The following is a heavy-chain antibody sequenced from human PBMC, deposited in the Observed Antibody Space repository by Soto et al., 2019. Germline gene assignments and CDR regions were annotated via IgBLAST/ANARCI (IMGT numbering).Heavy chain of an antibody. CDR1: CGSFSGYY. CDR3: AKGPSDYYDSSGYYNY. CDR2: INHSGST. D-gene: IGHD3-22*01. V-gene: IGHV4-34*01. Sequence: SETLSLTCAVYCGSFSGYYWSWIRQPPGKGLEWIGEINHSGSTNYNPSLKSRVTISVDTLYLQMNSLRAEDTAVYYCAKGPSDYYDSSGYYNYWGQGTLVTVSS. J-gene: IGHJ4*02.